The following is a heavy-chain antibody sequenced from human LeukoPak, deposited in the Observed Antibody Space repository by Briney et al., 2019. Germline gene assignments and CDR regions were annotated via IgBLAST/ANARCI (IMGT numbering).Heavy chain of an antibody. CDR2: IIPILGIA. V-gene: IGHV1-69*04. CDR1: GGTFSSYA. J-gene: IGHJ4*02. D-gene: IGHD6-13*01. CDR3: AKTGTPGIAAAGDY. Sequence: ASVKVSCKASGGTFSSYAISWVRQAPGQGLEWMGRIIPILGIANYAQKFQGRVTITADKSTSTAYMELSSLRSEDTAVYYCAKTGTPGIAAAGDYWGQGTLVTVSS.